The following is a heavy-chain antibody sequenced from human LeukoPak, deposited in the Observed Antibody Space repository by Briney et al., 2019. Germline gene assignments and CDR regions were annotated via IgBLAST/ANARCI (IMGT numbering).Heavy chain of an antibody. V-gene: IGHV3-64*01. J-gene: IGHJ4*02. Sequence: GGSLRLSCAASRFTFSSYAMHWVRQAPGKGLEYVSAISSNGGSTYYANSVKGRFTISRDNSKNTLYLQMGSLRAEDMAVYYCAREYRGYCSGGSCPPGYWGQGTLVTVSS. D-gene: IGHD2-15*01. CDR1: RFTFSSYA. CDR3: AREYRGYCSGGSCPPGY. CDR2: ISSNGGST.